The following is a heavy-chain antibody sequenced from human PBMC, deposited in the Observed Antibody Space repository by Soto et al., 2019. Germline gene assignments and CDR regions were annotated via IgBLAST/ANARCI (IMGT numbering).Heavy chain of an antibody. V-gene: IGHV2-5*02. CDR3: AHRDGFGEFDV. CDR1: GFSLTTSGVG. Sequence: QITLKESGPTLVKPTQTLTLTCTFSGFSLTTSGVGVGWIRQPPGKALEWLALIYRDDNKRYNPSLKSRLTSTKHTPRHRVDLSMTNRYPVDTSTSFCAHRDGFGEFDVCGQRTPVTVSS. J-gene: IGHJ5*02. D-gene: IGHD3-10*01. CDR2: IYRDDNK.